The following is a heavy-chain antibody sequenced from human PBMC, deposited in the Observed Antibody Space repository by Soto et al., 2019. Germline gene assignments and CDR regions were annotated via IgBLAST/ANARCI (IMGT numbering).Heavy chain of an antibody. J-gene: IGHJ4*02. CDR3: AHRRNVELGPLRLFDY. D-gene: IGHD2-15*01. CDR1: GFSLSTSGVG. Sequence: QITLKESGPPLVKPTQTLTLTCTFSGFSLSTSGVGVGWIRQPPGAALEWLALIYWDDDKRYSPSLKSRLTITKDTSKNQVVLTMTGMDPVDTATYFCAHRRNVELGPLRLFDYWGQGTQVTVSS. CDR2: IYWDDDK. V-gene: IGHV2-5*02.